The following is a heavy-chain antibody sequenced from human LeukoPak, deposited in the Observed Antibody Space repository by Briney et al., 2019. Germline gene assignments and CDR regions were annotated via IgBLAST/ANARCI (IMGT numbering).Heavy chain of an antibody. D-gene: IGHD6-13*01. V-gene: IGHV4-34*01. Sequence: PSETLSLTCAVYGGSFSGYYWSWIRQPPGKGLEWIGEINHSGSTNYNPSLKSRVTISVDTSKNQFSLKLSSVTAADKAVYYCASSDSSSWYVRVVYYVYWGQGTLVTVSS. CDR3: ASSDSSSWYVRVVYYVY. J-gene: IGHJ4*02. CDR2: INHSGST. CDR1: GGSFSGYY.